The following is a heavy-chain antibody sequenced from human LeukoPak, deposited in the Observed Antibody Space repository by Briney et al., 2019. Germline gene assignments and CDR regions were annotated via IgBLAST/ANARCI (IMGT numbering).Heavy chain of an antibody. D-gene: IGHD3-3*01. J-gene: IGHJ6*02. CDR1: GFTFSSYA. V-gene: IGHV3-30*04. CDR3: ARAIYDFWSGYYNYYYYGMDV. Sequence: TGGSLRLSCAASGFTFSSYAMHWVRQAPGKGLEWVAVISYDGSNKYYADSVKGRFTISRDNSKNTLYLQMNSLRAEDTAVYYCARAIYDFWSGYYNYYYYGMDVWGQGTTVTVSS. CDR2: ISYDGSNK.